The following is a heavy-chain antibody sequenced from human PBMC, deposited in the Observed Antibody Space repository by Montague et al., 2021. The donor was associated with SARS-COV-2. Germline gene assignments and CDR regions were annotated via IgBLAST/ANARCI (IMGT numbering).Heavy chain of an antibody. V-gene: IGHV6-1*01. J-gene: IGHJ4*02. CDR2: PYYKTKRYY. D-gene: IGHD6-13*01. CDR1: GDSVAGHTGS. Sequence: CAISGDSVAGHTGSWDEHRSEPQSHVQWLCRPYYKTKRYYDYAVSEKSRMTISPDTSKNQFSLQLSSVTPEDRAVYYCARDPRYSLSWSFDYWGQGTLVTVSS. CDR3: ARDPRYSLSWSFDY.